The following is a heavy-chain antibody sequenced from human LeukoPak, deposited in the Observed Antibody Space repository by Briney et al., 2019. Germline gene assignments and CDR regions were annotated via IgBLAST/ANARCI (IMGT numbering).Heavy chain of an antibody. Sequence: GGSLRLSCAASGFTFSSYWMSWVRQAPGKGLEWVANIKQDGSEKYYVDSVKGRFTISRDNAKNSLYLQMNSLRAEDTAVYYCARDKATLYLSSFDYWGQGTLVTVSS. J-gene: IGHJ4*02. CDR3: ARDKATLYLSSFDY. V-gene: IGHV3-7*01. CDR1: GFTFSSYW. CDR2: IKQDGSEK. D-gene: IGHD2-8*01.